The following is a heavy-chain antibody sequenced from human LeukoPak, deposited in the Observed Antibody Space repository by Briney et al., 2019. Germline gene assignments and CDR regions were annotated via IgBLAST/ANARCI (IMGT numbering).Heavy chain of an antibody. Sequence: SVKVSCKPSGYTLTDSYIHGVRPAPCVGLQWMGWISPNNGDTKYAEDFQDRVTMTKDTSINTVYMELTGLTPDGTDVYSCVRSPIGASAYWGRGTLVTVSS. CDR3: VRSPIGASAY. D-gene: IGHD3-10*01. V-gene: IGHV1-2*02. CDR1: GYTLTDSY. J-gene: IGHJ4*02. CDR2: ISPNNGDT.